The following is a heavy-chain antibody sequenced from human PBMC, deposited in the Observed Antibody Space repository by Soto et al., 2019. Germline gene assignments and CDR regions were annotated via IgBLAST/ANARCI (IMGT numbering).Heavy chain of an antibody. V-gene: IGHV4-59*01. CDR1: GGSFSSYY. D-gene: IGHD5-12*01. Sequence: SETLSLTCAVYGGSFSSYYWSWIRQPPGKGLEWIGYIYYSGSTNYNPSLKSRVTISVDTSKNQFSLKLSSVTAADTAVYYCARDRGIRGYSGYEPRVVSGYFDYWGQGTLVTVSS. J-gene: IGHJ4*02. CDR2: IYYSGST. CDR3: ARDRGIRGYSGYEPRVVSGYFDY.